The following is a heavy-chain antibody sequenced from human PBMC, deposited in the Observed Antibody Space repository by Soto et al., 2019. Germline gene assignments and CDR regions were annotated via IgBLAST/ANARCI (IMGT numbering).Heavy chain of an antibody. D-gene: IGHD6-13*01. J-gene: IGHJ1*01. CDR3: ARDLGSSWYPEYFQH. Sequence: PGGSLRLSCEASGFIVRSNYMSWVRQAPGEGLEWVSYISSSSSTIYYADSVKGRFTISRDNAKNSLYLQMNSLRAEDTAVYYCARDLGSSWYPEYFQHWGQGTLVTVSS. CDR2: ISSSSSTI. CDR1: GFIVRSNY. V-gene: IGHV3-48*01.